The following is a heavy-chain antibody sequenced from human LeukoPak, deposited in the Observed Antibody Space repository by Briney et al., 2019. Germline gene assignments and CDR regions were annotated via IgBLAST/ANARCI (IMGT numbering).Heavy chain of an antibody. Sequence: SETLSLTCVVSGGSFRGYYWSWIRQPPGKGLEWIGEINHSGSTTYNPSLKSRVTTSLDTSKNQFSLRLSSVTAADTAVYYCARVPGSYYVDYWGQGTLVTVSS. CDR3: ARVPGSYYVDY. CDR2: INHSGST. D-gene: IGHD1-26*01. J-gene: IGHJ4*02. V-gene: IGHV4-34*01. CDR1: GGSFRGYY.